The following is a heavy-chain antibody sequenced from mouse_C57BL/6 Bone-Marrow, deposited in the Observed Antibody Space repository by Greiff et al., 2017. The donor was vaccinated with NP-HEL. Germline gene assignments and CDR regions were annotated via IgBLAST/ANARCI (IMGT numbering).Heavy chain of an antibody. CDR2: IDPENGDT. CDR3: TTVTTLYYYAMDY. Sequence: VQLQQSGAELVRPGASVKLSCTASGFNIKDDYMHWVKQGPEQGLEWIGWIDPENGDTEYASKFQGKATITADTSSNTAYLQLSSLTSEDTAVYYCTTVTTLYYYAMDYWGQGTSVTVSS. D-gene: IGHD2-1*01. CDR1: GFNIKDDY. J-gene: IGHJ4*01. V-gene: IGHV14-4*01.